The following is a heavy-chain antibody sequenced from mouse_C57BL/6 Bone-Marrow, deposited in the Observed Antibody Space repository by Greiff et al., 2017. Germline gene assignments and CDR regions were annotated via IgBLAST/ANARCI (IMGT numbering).Heavy chain of an antibody. V-gene: IGHV1-81*01. D-gene: IGHD4-1*01. CDR1: GYTFTSYG. Sequence: QVQLQQSGAELARPGASVKLSCKASGYTFTSYGISWVKQRTGQGLEWIGEFYPRSGNTYYNEKLKGKATLTADKSSSTAYMELRSLTSEDSAVYFCARRGAVLGWFAYWGQGTLVTVSA. CDR2: FYPRSGNT. CDR3: ARRGAVLGWFAY. J-gene: IGHJ3*01.